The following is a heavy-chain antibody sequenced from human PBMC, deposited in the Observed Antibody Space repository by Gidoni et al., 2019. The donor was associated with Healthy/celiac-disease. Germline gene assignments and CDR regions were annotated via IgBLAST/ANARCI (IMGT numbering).Heavy chain of an antibody. V-gene: IGHV1-69*01. CDR1: GGPFSSYA. D-gene: IGHD3-22*01. CDR2: IIPIFGTA. J-gene: IGHJ6*02. Sequence: QVQLVQSGAEVKKPGSSVKVSCKASGGPFSSYAISWVRQATGQGLEWRGGIIPIFGTANYAQKFQGRVTITADESTSTAYMELSSLRSEDTAVYYCARDLRYYDSSMMDVWGQGTTVTVSS. CDR3: ARDLRYYDSSMMDV.